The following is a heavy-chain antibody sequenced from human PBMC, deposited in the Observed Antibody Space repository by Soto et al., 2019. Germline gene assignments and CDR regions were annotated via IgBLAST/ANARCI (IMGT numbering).Heavy chain of an antibody. CDR1: GFTVSSNY. CDR3: ARDSQLWYNDAFDM. V-gene: IGHV3-53*01. D-gene: IGHD5-18*01. Sequence: EVQLVESGGGLIQPGGSLRLSCAASGFTVSSNYMNWVRQAPGKGLEWVSVIYSAGSTYYADSVKGRFTISRDNSKNTLYLQMNSLRAEDTALYDCARDSQLWYNDAFDMWGQGTMVTVSS. J-gene: IGHJ3*02. CDR2: IYSAGST.